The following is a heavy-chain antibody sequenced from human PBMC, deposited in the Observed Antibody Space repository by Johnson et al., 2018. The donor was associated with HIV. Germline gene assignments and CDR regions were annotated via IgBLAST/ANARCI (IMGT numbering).Heavy chain of an antibody. J-gene: IGHJ3*02. CDR2: INWNGGST. CDR1: GFTFSNAW. CDR3: ARGGAYCGGDCYHAFDI. Sequence: VTLVESGGGLIKPGGSLRLSCAASGFTFSNAWMSWVRQAPGKGLEWVSGINWNGGSTGYADSVKGRFTISRDNAKNSLYVQMNSLRAEDTALYYCARGGAYCGGDCYHAFDIWGQGTMVTVSS. D-gene: IGHD2-21*02. V-gene: IGHV3-20*04.